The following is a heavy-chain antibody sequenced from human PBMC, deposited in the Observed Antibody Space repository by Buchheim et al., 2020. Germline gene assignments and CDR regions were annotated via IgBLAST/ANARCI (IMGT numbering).Heavy chain of an antibody. Sequence: QVQLVQSGAEVKKPGSSVKVSCKASGGTFSSYTISWVRQAPGQGLQWMGRIIPMLGIANHAQKFQVRVTITADQSTSIAYMELSSLRSEDTAVYYCARDRYSSLGVWGQGTT. CDR3: ARDRYSSLGV. D-gene: IGHD6-13*01. J-gene: IGHJ6*02. CDR2: IIPMLGIA. V-gene: IGHV1-69*08. CDR1: GGTFSSYT.